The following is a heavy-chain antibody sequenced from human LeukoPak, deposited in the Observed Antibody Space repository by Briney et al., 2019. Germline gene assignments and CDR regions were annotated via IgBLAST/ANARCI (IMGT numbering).Heavy chain of an antibody. CDR3: ARGVIHGPFQH. Sequence: GSLRLSCAASGFTFSSYGMHWVRQAPGKGLEWVAVIWYDGSNKYYADSVKGRFTISRDNSKNTLYLQMNSLRAEDTAVYYCARGVIHGPFQHWGQGTLVTVSS. CDR2: IWYDGSNK. V-gene: IGHV3-33*01. J-gene: IGHJ1*01. D-gene: IGHD5-18*01. CDR1: GFTFSSYG.